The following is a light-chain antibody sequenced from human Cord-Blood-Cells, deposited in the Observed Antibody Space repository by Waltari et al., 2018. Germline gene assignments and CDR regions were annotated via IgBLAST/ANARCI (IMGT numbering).Light chain of an antibody. CDR1: QVISSW. CDR2: AAC. Sequence: DIQMTQSPSSVSASVGDRVTIPCRASQVISSWFAWYQQKPGKAPKLLIYAACSLHRGVPSRFSGSGSGTDLTLTISSLQPEDFATYYCQQDNSLAFTCGPGTKVDIK. V-gene: IGKV1-12*01. CDR3: QQDNSLAFT. J-gene: IGKJ3*01.